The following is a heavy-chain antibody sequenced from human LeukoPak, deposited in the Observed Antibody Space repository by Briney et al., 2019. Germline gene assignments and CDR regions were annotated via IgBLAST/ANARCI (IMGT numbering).Heavy chain of an antibody. CDR1: GGSISSYY. J-gene: IGHJ4*02. D-gene: IGHD5-12*01. Sequence: SETLSLTCTVSGGSISSYYWSWIRQPPGKGLEWIGYIYYSGSTNYNPSLKSRVTISVDTSKNQFSLKLSSVTAADTAVYYCARSPTYGGYPANFDYWGQGTLVTVSS. CDR2: IYYSGST. V-gene: IGHV4-59*01. CDR3: ARSPTYGGYPANFDY.